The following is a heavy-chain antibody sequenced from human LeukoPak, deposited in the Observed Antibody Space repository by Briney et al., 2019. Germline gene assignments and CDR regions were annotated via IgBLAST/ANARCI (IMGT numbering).Heavy chain of an antibody. J-gene: IGHJ4*02. CDR3: AREEHGGYFDY. D-gene: IGHD2-15*01. CDR1: GYTFIDYY. CDR2: INPNSGVT. Sequence: ASVKVSCKASGYTFIDYYVHWVRQAPGQGLEWMGWINPNSGVTNYAQKFQGRVTMTRDTSISTAYMELSSLRSDDTAVYYCAREEHGGYFDYWGQGNPVTVSS. V-gene: IGHV1-2*02.